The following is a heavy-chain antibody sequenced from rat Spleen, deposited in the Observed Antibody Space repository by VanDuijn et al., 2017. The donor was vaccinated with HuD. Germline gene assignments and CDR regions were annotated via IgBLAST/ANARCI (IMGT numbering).Heavy chain of an antibody. V-gene: IGHV2-13*01. CDR3: ARWGDY. Sequence: QVQLKESGPGLVQPSQTLSLTCTVSGFSLTNYGVNWVRQPPGKGLEWMGLIWGNGNTNYNSTLKSRLSISRDTSKSQVFLKMNRLQTEDTAMYFCARWGDYWGQGVMVTVSS. CDR2: IWGNGNT. CDR1: GFSLTNYG. J-gene: IGHJ2*01.